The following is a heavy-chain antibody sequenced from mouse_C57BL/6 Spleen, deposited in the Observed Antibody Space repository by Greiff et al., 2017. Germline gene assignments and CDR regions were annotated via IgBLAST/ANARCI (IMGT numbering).Heavy chain of an antibody. Sequence: EVQLQQSGPVLVKPGASVKMSRKASGYTFTDYYMNWVKQSHGKSLEWIGVINPYNGGTSYNQKFKGKATLTVDKSSSTAYMELNSLTSEDSAVYYCASMVTTMHYYAMDYWGQGTSVTVSS. CDR1: GYTFTDYY. J-gene: IGHJ4*01. V-gene: IGHV1-19*01. D-gene: IGHD2-2*01. CDR3: ASMVTTMHYYAMDY. CDR2: INPYNGGT.